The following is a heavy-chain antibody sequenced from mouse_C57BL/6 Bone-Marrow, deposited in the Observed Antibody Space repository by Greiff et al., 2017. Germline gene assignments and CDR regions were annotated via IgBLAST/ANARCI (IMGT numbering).Heavy chain of an antibody. CDR3: ASYYYGSSSFDV. J-gene: IGHJ1*03. Sequence: QVQLQQPGAELVKPGASVKMSCKASGYNFTSYWITWVKQRPGQGLEWSGDIYPGSGSTKHNEKFKSKATLTVDTYSSTAYMQLSSLTSEYSAVYYCASYYYGSSSFDVWGTGTTVTVSS. V-gene: IGHV1-55*01. D-gene: IGHD1-1*01. CDR2: IYPGSGST. CDR1: GYNFTSYW.